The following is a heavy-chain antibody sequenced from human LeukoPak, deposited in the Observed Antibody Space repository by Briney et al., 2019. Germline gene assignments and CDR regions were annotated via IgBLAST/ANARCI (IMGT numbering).Heavy chain of an antibody. CDR2: IYTSGST. CDR1: GGSISSYY. CDR3: ARDCSSTSCYGPYYYYGMDV. Sequence: SETLSLTCTVSGGSISSYYWSWIRQPAGKGLEWIGRIYTSGSTNYNPSLKSRVTMSVDTSKNQFSLKLSSVTAADTAVYYCARDCSSTSCYGPYYYYGMDVWGQGTTVTVSS. V-gene: IGHV4-4*07. D-gene: IGHD2-2*01. J-gene: IGHJ6*02.